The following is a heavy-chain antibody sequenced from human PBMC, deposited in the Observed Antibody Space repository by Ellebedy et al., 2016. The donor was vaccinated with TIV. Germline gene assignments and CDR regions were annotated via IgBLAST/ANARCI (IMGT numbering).Heavy chain of an antibody. CDR3: ARATSNGDYVYY. D-gene: IGHD4-17*01. CDR1: GFTFSSYS. CDR2: ISSSSTYI. Sequence: PGGSLRLSCAASGFTFSSYSMNWVRQAPGKGLEWVSSISSSSTYIYYADSVKGRFTISRDNAKNSLFLQMNSLRAEDTAVYYCARATSNGDYVYYWGQGTRVTVSS. J-gene: IGHJ4*02. V-gene: IGHV3-21*01.